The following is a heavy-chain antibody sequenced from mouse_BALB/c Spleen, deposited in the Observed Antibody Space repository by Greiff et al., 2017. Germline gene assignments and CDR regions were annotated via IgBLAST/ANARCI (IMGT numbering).Heavy chain of an antibody. D-gene: IGHD2-1*01. J-gene: IGHJ3*01. CDR1: GYSITSDYA. CDR3: ARSDYYGNYGFAY. V-gene: IGHV3-2*02. Sequence: EVQLQESGPGLVKPSQSLSLTCTVTGYSITSDYAWNWIRQFPGNKLEWMGYISYSGSTSYNPSLKSRISITRDTSKNQFFLQLNSVTTEDTATYYCARSDYYGNYGFAYWGQGTLVTVSA. CDR2: ISYSGST.